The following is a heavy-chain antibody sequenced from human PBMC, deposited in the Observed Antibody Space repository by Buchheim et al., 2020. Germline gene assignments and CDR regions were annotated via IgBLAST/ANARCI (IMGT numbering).Heavy chain of an antibody. V-gene: IGHV3-30*18. Sequence: QVQLVESGGGVVQPGRSLRLSCAASGFTFSSYGMHWVRQAPGKGLEWVAVISYDGSNKYYADSVKGRFTISRDNSKNTLYLQMNSLRAEDTAVYYCAKGISMLTLRFLEWSHYYYGMDVWGQGTT. CDR3: AKGISMLTLRFLEWSHYYYGMDV. D-gene: IGHD3-3*01. J-gene: IGHJ6*02. CDR1: GFTFSSYG. CDR2: ISYDGSNK.